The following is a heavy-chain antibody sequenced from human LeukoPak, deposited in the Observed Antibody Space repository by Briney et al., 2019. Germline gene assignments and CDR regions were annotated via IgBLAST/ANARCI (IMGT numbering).Heavy chain of an antibody. J-gene: IGHJ4*02. D-gene: IGHD6-13*01. CDR1: GFTFDDYG. Sequence: GGSLRLSCAASGFTFDDYGMSWVRQAPGKGLEWVSGINWNGGSTGYADSVKGRFTISRDNAKNSLYLQMNSLRAGDTALYYCARYLSIAAAGGYYFDYWGQGTLVTVSS. V-gene: IGHV3-20*04. CDR3: ARYLSIAAAGGYYFDY. CDR2: INWNGGST.